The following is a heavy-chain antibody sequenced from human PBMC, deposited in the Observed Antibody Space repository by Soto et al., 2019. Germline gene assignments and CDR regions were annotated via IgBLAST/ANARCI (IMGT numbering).Heavy chain of an antibody. D-gene: IGHD6-19*01. CDR1: GFTFSSYS. CDR3: ARAGTVAGTAMNAFDI. Sequence: GGSLRLSCAASGFTFSSYSMNWVRQAPGKGLEWVSSISSSSYIYYADSVKGRFTISRDNAKNSLYLQMNSLRAEDTAVYYCARAGTVAGTAMNAFDIWGQGTMVTVSS. J-gene: IGHJ3*02. CDR2: ISSSSYI. V-gene: IGHV3-21*01.